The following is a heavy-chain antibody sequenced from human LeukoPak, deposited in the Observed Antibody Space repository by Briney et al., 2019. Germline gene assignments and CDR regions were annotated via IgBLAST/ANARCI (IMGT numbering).Heavy chain of an antibody. CDR2: IGGSGANT. J-gene: IGHJ4*02. CDR1: GFTFRSYA. V-gene: IGHV3-23*01. Sequence: GVSLRLSCVVSGFTFRSYAMTWVRQAPGKGLEWVSAIGGSGANTYYADSVKGRFTISRDNSKNTLYLQMDSLRADDTAVYYCAKNGGDSYGTGHFDCWGQGTLVTVSS. D-gene: IGHD3-10*01. CDR3: AKNGGDSYGTGHFDC.